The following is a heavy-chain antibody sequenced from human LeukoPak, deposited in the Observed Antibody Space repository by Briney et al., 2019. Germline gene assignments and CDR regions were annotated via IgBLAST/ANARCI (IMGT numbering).Heavy chain of an antibody. D-gene: IGHD4-17*01. CDR1: GFTFSSYW. Sequence: SGGSLRLSCAASGFTFSSYWMHWVRQVPGKGLVWVSRINSDGSSTSYADSVKGRFTISRDNAKNSLYLQMNSLRAEDTAVYYCARVPPYGDYRGDSQPADYWGQGTLVTVSS. CDR3: ARVPPYGDYRGDSQPADY. V-gene: IGHV3-74*01. J-gene: IGHJ4*02. CDR2: INSDGSST.